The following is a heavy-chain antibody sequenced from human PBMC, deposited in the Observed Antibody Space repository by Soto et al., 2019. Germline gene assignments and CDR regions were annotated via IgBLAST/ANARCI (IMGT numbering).Heavy chain of an antibody. CDR3: AKATATGGGAFDL. V-gene: IGHV3-9*01. J-gene: IGHJ3*01. CDR1: GFTFDDNA. CDR2: INWKSDI. Sequence: GGSLRLSCAVSGFTFDDNAMHWVRQAPEKGLEWVSGINWKSDIGYADSVKGRFTISRDNAENTLYLQMTSLSAEDTAVYSCAKATATGGGAFDLCGQGTMVTVS. D-gene: IGHD2-8*02.